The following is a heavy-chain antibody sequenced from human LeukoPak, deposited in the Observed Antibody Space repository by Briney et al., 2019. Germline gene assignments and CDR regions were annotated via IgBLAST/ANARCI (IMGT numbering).Heavy chain of an antibody. J-gene: IGHJ6*04. D-gene: IGHD3-10*01. CDR2: ISYDGSKK. CDR1: RFSFSIYA. Sequence: PGGSLRLSCAASRFSFSIYAIHWVRQAPAKVLEWVALISYDGSKKYYADSVKGRFTISRDNYQNTLYLQMNSLGDEDTAVYYCARDVAGYGMDVWGTGTTVTVSS. V-gene: IGHV3-30-3*01. CDR3: ARDVAGYGMDV.